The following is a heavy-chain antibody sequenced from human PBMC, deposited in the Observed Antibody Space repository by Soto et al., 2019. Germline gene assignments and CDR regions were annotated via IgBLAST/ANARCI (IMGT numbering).Heavy chain of an antibody. Sequence: GASVKVSCKASGGTFSSYAISWVRQAPGQGLEWMGGIIPIFGTANYAQKFQGRVTITADESTSTAYMELSSLRSEDTAVYYCARDSWAGYYYDSSGYYPQHYFDYWGQGTLVTVSS. CDR1: GGTFSSYA. V-gene: IGHV1-69*13. CDR2: IIPIFGTA. D-gene: IGHD3-22*01. CDR3: ARDSWAGYYYDSSGYYPQHYFDY. J-gene: IGHJ4*02.